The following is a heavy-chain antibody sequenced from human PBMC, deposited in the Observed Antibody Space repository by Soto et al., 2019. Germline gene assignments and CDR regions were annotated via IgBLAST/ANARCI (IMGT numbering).Heavy chain of an antibody. CDR3: AKTTGYYCSSTSCYSGWFDP. Sequence: GASVKVSCKASGGTFSSYAISWVRQAPGQGLEWMGGIIPIFGTANYAQKFQGRVTITADESTSTAYKELSSLRSEDTAVYYCAKTTGYYCSSTSCYSGWFDPWGQGTLVTVSS. V-gene: IGHV1-69*13. CDR1: GGTFSSYA. CDR2: IIPIFGTA. D-gene: IGHD2-2*02. J-gene: IGHJ5*02.